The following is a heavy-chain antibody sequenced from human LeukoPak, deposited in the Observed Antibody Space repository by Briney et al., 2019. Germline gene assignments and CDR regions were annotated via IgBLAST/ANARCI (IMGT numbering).Heavy chain of an antibody. CDR1: GFIFSSFA. CDR2: ISASGGNT. J-gene: IGHJ4*02. CDR3: AKDRSSGGSCSNY. V-gene: IGHV3-23*01. D-gene: IGHD2-15*01. Sequence: GGSLRLSCTASGFIFSSFAMNWVRQAPGKGLEWVSGISASGGNTNYADSVKGRFTISRDNSENTVYLQMNSLRVEDTAIYYCAKDRSSGGSCSNYWGRGTQVTVSS.